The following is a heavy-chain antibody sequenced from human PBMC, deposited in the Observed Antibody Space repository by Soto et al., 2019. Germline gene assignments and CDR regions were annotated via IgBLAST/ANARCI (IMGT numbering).Heavy chain of an antibody. J-gene: IGHJ6*02. CDR2: ISSSGGST. CDR3: AKAYSSSSEHYYYYYGMDV. Sequence: GGSLRLSCAASGFTFITYAMNWVRQAPGKGLEWVSSISSSGGSTYYADSVKGRFTISRDNSKNTLYLQMNSLRAEDTAVYYCAKAYSSSSEHYYYYYGMDVWGQGTTVTVSS. CDR1: GFTFITYA. V-gene: IGHV3-23*01. D-gene: IGHD6-6*01.